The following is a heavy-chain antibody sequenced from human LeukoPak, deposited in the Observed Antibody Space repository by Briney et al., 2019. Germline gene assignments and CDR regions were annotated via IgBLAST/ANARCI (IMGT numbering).Heavy chain of an antibody. CDR2: IYSGGST. CDR1: GFTVSSNY. V-gene: IGHV3-53*01. Sequence: GGSLRLSCAASGFTVSSNYMSWVRQAPGKGLEWVSVIYSGGSTYYADSVKGRFTISRDNSKNTLYLQMNSLRAEDTAVYYCAKDQLLWFGEFDYWGQGTLVTVSS. J-gene: IGHJ4*02. CDR3: AKDQLLWFGEFDY. D-gene: IGHD3-10*01.